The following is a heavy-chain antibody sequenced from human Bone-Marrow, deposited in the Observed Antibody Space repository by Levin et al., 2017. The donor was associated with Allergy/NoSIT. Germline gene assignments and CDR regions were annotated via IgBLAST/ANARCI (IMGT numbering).Heavy chain of an antibody. Sequence: GGSLRLSCIASGFTFTDVWMSWVRQAPGKGPEWVANVKRDGTEKYYLDSVKGRFTISRDNAKNSVYLQMNNLRVEDTAVYYCSRNKWPWGQGTQVTVSS. CDR1: GFTFTDVW. CDR2: VKRDGTEK. D-gene: IGHD5-12*01. V-gene: IGHV3-7*01. J-gene: IGHJ4*02. CDR3: SRNKWP.